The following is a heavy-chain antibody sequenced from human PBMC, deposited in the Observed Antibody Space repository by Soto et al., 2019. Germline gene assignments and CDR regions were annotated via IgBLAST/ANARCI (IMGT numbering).Heavy chain of an antibody. CDR3: ARCTIAVAAPTLDY. D-gene: IGHD6-19*01. V-gene: IGHV1-69*02. CDR1: GGTFSSYT. Sequence: QVPLVQSGAEVKKPGSSVKVSCKASGGTFSSYTISWVRQAPGQGLEWMGRIIPILGIANYAQKFQGRVTITADKSTSAAYMELRSVRSEDTAVYYCARCTIAVAAPTLDYWGQGTLVTVSS. CDR2: IIPILGIA. J-gene: IGHJ4*02.